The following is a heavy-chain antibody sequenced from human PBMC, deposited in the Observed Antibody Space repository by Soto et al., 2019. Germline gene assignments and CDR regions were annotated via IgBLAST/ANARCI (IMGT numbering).Heavy chain of an antibody. CDR1: GGSFSGYC. V-gene: IGHV4-34*01. J-gene: IGHJ6*02. CDR2: ITHSGIS. D-gene: IGHD6-19*01. CDR3: ARDRRWSQSSSGRLPMDV. Sequence: PSPTLSLTCAVYGGSFSGYCRSWIRLPPGNCLAWIAEITHSGISDYGPSVRSRVSRSVDRCKNQFSLKLSSVTAADTAVYYFARDRRWSQSSSGRLPMDVWGQGTTVT.